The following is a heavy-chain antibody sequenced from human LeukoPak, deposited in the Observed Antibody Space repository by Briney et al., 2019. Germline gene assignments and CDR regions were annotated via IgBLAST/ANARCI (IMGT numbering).Heavy chain of an antibody. CDR1: GITFSSYA. Sequence: GSLRLSCAASGITFSSYAMHWVRQAPGKGLEWVANIKQDGGEKYYVDSVKGRFTISRDNAKNSLYLQMNSLRAEDTAVYYCARAQDNYDFWSGYPTTYYYYYYMDVWGKGTTVTVSS. V-gene: IGHV3-7*04. D-gene: IGHD3-3*01. CDR2: IKQDGGEK. CDR3: ARAQDNYDFWSGYPTTYYYYYYMDV. J-gene: IGHJ6*03.